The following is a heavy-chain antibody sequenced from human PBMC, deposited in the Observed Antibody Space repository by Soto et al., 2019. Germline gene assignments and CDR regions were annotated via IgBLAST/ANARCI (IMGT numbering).Heavy chain of an antibody. Sequence: PSETLSLTCTVSGGSISPHYWSWIRQPPGKGLEWIGYIYYSGTTNYNPSLRSRVTMSVDTSKNRFSLNLSSVTAADTAVYYCARSAWSSGFRDHFDSWGQGTLVTGSS. D-gene: IGHD2-15*01. CDR2: IYYSGTT. J-gene: IGHJ4*02. V-gene: IGHV4-59*11. CDR1: GGSISPHY. CDR3: ARSAWSSGFRDHFDS.